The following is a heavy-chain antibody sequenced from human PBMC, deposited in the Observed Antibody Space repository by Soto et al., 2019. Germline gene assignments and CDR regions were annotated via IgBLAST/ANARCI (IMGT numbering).Heavy chain of an antibody. V-gene: IGHV1-3*01. CDR2: INAGNGNT. CDR3: ARAGYCSSTSCSDAFDI. CDR1: GYTFTNYA. J-gene: IGHJ3*02. Sequence: QVQFVQSGAELKKPGASVKVSCKASGYTFTNYAMHWVRQAPGQRLEWMGWINAGNGNTKDSQKFQGSVTITRDTSARTAYVELTSLRSDDTAVYYCARAGYCSSTSCSDAFDIWGQGTLVTVSS. D-gene: IGHD2-2*01.